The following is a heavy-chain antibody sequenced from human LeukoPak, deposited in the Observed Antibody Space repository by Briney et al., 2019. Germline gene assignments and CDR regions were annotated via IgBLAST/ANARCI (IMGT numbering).Heavy chain of an antibody. CDR2: ISHDGRNT. D-gene: IGHD3-3*01. CDR3: ARDSNSDFWSGYYTNYFDY. J-gene: IGHJ4*02. Sequence: PGGSLRLSCAASGFTFDDYAMHWVRQAPGKGLEWVADISHDGRNTYYADSVKGRFTISRDNSKNTLYLQMNSLRTEDTAVYYCARDSNSDFWSGYYTNYFDYWGQGTLVTVSS. CDR1: GFTFDDYA. V-gene: IGHV3-30*04.